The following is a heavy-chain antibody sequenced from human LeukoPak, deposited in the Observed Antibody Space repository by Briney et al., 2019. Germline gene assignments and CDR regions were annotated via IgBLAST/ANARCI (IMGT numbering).Heavy chain of an antibody. CDR3: ARGGGAWYGSSWYSDY. D-gene: IGHD6-13*01. CDR2: INSDGSST. CDR1: GFTFSSYW. J-gene: IGHJ4*02. Sequence: GGSLRLSCAASGFTFSSYWMHWVRQAPGKGLVWVSRINSDGSSTSYADSVKGRFTISRDNAKNTLYLQMNSLRAEDTAVYYCARGGGAWYGSSWYSDYWGQGTLVTVSS. V-gene: IGHV3-74*01.